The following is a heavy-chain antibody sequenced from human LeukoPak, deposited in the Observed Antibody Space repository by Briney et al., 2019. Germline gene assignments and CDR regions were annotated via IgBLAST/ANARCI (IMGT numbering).Heavy chain of an antibody. CDR1: GGSISSYY. J-gene: IGHJ4*02. D-gene: IGHD6-19*01. CDR3: ARDPGPNSSGWYGD. Sequence: SETLSLTCTVSGGSISSYYWSWIRQPAGKGLEWIGRIYTRGSITYNPSLKSRVSMSVDTSKNQFSLKLSSVTAADTAVYYCARDPGPNSSGWYGDWGQGTLVTVSS. V-gene: IGHV4-4*07. CDR2: IYTRGSI.